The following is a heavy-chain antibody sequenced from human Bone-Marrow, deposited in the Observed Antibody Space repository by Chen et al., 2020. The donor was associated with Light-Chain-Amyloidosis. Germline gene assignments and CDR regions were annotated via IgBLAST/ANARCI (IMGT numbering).Heavy chain of an antibody. V-gene: IGHV5-51*01. D-gene: IGHD5-12*01. CDR2: IYPDDSDA. J-gene: IGHJ4*02. CDR3: ARRRDGYNFDY. Sequence: EVQLEQSGPEVKKPGESLKISCTGSGYTFPNYWIGWVRQMPGKGLEWMGVIYPDDSDARYSPSFEGQVTISADKSITTAYLQWRSRKASDTAMYYCARRRDGYNFDYWGQGTLVTVSS. CDR1: GYTFPNYW.